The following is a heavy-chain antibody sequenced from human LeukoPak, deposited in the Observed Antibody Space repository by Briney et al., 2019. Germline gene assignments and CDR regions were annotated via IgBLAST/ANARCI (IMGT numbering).Heavy chain of an antibody. Sequence: GGSLRLSCQASGFTFSNYAMSWVRQAPGKGLEWVSSINPDGGSFFADSVKGRFTISRGDSRSVMYLQMNSLSAEDTAVYYCARSGVATCHYWGQGILVTVSS. D-gene: IGHD2-15*01. CDR3: ARSGVATCHY. CDR2: INPDGGS. V-gene: IGHV3-23*01. J-gene: IGHJ4*02. CDR1: GFTFSNYA.